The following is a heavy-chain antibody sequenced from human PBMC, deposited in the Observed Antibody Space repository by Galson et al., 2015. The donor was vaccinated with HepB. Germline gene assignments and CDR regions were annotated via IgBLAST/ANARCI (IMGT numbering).Heavy chain of an antibody. CDR2: ISYDGSNK. D-gene: IGHD6-19*01. J-gene: IGHJ4*02. V-gene: IGHV3-30*18. CDR3: AKGSSGWYFLDY. Sequence: SLRLSCAASGFTFSSYGMHWVRQAPGKGLEWVAVISYDGSNKYYADSVKGRFTISRDNSKNTLYLQMNSLRAEDTAVYYCAKGSSGWYFLDYWGQGTLVTVSS. CDR1: GFTFSSYG.